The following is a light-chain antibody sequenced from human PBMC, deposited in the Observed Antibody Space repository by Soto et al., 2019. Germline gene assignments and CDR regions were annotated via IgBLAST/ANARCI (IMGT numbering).Light chain of an antibody. CDR1: QSVSSY. V-gene: IGKV3-11*01. J-gene: IGKJ5*01. CDR3: QQRSNWPPIT. Sequence: EIVLTQSPATLSLSPGERATLSCRASQSVSSYLAWYQQKPGQAPRLLIYDASNRATGIPARFSGSGAGTDFTLTISSLEPEDFAVYYCQQRSNWPPITFGQGTRREIK. CDR2: DAS.